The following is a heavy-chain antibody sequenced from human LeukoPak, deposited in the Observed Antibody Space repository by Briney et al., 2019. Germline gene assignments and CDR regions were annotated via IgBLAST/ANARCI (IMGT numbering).Heavy chain of an antibody. J-gene: IGHJ4*02. Sequence: GGSLRLSCAASGFTVSTYSMSWVPQAPGKGLEWVATISSGGRTSYADSVKGRFTISRDNSKNTLYLQMNNLRAEDTALYYCAKNQGQWLVPVDYWGQGTLVTVSS. CDR3: AKNQGQWLVPVDY. CDR1: GFTVSTYS. D-gene: IGHD6-19*01. V-gene: IGHV3-53*01. CDR2: ISSGGRT.